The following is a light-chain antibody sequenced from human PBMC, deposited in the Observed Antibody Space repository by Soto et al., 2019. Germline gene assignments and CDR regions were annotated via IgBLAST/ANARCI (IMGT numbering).Light chain of an antibody. CDR1: ETINKY. Sequence: DIQMTQSPSSLSASVGDTVTITCRASETINKYLSWYQHKPGKAPNLLVYVTSILQSGVPSRFSGSGSGTNFTLTINTLQPEDFATYYCQQSLTSPWTLGQGTKVDI. J-gene: IGKJ1*01. CDR3: QQSLTSPWT. V-gene: IGKV1-39*01. CDR2: VTS.